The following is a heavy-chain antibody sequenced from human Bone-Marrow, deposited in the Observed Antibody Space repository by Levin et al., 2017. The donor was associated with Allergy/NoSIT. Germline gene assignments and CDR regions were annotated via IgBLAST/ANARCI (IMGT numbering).Heavy chain of an antibody. CDR3: ARERSVVRGYFDY. CDR2: IYTSGNS. Sequence: SETLSLTCNVSGAFIYNSMYYWSWIRQPAGKGPEWIGRIYTSGNSDYNPSLKDRVNISIDTSKSPFSLKVTSVTAADTAVYYCARERSVVRGYFDYWGQGTQVTVSS. J-gene: IGHJ4*02. CDR1: GAFIYNSMYY. D-gene: IGHD2-15*01. V-gene: IGHV4-61*02.